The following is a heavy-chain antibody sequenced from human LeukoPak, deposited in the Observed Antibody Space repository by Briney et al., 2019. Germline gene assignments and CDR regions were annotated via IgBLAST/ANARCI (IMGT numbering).Heavy chain of an antibody. V-gene: IGHV4-4*07. CDR2: IYTSGST. D-gene: IGHD2-15*01. J-gene: IGHJ3*02. CDR1: GGSISSYY. CDR3: ARLLGYCSGGSCYPGAFDI. Sequence: KASETLSLTCTVSGGSISSYYWSWIRQPAGKGLEWIGRIYTSGSTNYNPSLNSRVTMSVDTSKNQFSLKLSSVTAADTAVYYCARLLGYCSGGSCYPGAFDIWGQGTMVTVSS.